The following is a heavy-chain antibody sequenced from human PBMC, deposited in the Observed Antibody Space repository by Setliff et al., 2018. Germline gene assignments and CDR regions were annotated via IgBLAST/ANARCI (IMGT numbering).Heavy chain of an antibody. CDR2: INPNSGGT. Sequence: GASVKVSCKASGYTFTGYYMHWVRQAPGQGLEWMGWINPNSGGTNYAQKFQGWVTMTRDTSISTAYMELSRLRSDDTAVYYCARDPRLWITFGGECLWDYWGQGTLVTVSS. CDR3: ARDPRLWITFGGECLWDY. V-gene: IGHV1-2*04. D-gene: IGHD3-16*01. J-gene: IGHJ4*02. CDR1: GYTFTGYY.